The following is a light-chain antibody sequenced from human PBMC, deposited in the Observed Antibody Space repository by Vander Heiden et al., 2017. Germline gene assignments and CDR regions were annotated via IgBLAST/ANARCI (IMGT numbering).Light chain of an antibody. J-gene: IGLJ2*01. CDR3: ATWDNSLSGRGI. CDR1: ISNIGVNL. CDR2: SDN. Sequence: QSVLTQPPSASGTVGQRVTISCSGSISNIGVNLVSWYQQFPVTAPKLLIYSDNQRPSGVPDRFSGSKSGPSASLAISGLRSEDEADYYCATWDNSLSGRGIFGGGTKLTVV. V-gene: IGLV1-47*02.